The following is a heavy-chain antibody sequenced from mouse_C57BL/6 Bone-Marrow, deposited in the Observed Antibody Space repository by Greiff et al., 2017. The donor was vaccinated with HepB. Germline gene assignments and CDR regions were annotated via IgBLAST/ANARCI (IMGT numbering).Heavy chain of an antibody. CDR2: ISSGSSTI. CDR3: ARGGYGNYLYYYAMDY. J-gene: IGHJ4*01. D-gene: IGHD2-1*01. CDR1: GFTFSDYG. Sequence: EVQLVESGGGLVKPGGSLKLSCAASGFTFSDYGMHWVRQAPEKGLEWVAYISSGSSTIYYADTVKGRFTISRDNAKNTLFLQMTSLRSEDTAMYYCARGGYGNYLYYYAMDYWGQGTSVTVSS. V-gene: IGHV5-17*01.